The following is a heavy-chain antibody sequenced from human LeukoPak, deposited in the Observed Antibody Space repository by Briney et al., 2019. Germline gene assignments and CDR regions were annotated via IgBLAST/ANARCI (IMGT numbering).Heavy chain of an antibody. CDR2: ITGSGSRT. Sequence: PGGSLRLSCAASGFTFSNYAMSWVRQAPGKGLEWVSSITGSGSRTYYADSVKGRFTISRDNSKNTLYLQMNSLRAEDTAVYYCAKGLRAVAGTFDYWGQGTLVTVSS. CDR1: GFTFSNYA. D-gene: IGHD6-19*01. V-gene: IGHV3-23*01. J-gene: IGHJ4*02. CDR3: AKGLRAVAGTFDY.